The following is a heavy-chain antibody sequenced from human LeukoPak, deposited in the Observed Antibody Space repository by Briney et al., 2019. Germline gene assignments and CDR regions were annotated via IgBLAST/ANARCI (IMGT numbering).Heavy chain of an antibody. V-gene: IGHV4-34*01. D-gene: IGHD2-2*01. CDR1: GGSFSGYY. Sequence: SETLSLTCAVYGGSFSGYYWSWIRQPPGKGLEWIGEINHSGSTNYNPSLKSRVTISVDTSKNQFSLKLSSVTAADTAVYYCARPSCGSTSCYDGGWFDPWGQGTLVTVSS. CDR3: ARPSCGSTSCYDGGWFDP. CDR2: INHSGST. J-gene: IGHJ5*02.